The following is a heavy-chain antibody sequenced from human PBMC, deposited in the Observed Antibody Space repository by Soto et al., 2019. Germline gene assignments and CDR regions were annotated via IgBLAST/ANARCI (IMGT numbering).Heavy chain of an antibody. J-gene: IGHJ4*02. CDR2: ISGSDGST. CDR1: ALTFSSYA. V-gene: IGHV3-23*01. D-gene: IGHD3-10*02. CDR3: AKGGTNVRGYFDY. Sequence: PGGSLRLSCAASALTFSSYALSWIRPAPGKGLEWVSGISGSDGSTYYADSVKGRFTISRDNSKNTLYLQMNSLRVEDTAVYYCAKGGTNVRGYFDYWGQGMLVTVSS.